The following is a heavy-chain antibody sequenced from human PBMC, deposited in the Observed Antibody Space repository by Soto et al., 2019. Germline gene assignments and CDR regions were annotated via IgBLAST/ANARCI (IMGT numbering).Heavy chain of an antibody. V-gene: IGHV3-21*01. J-gene: IGHJ4*02. CDR3: ARGHCSSTTCYEFDY. D-gene: IGHD2-2*01. CDR2: ISSSGAYI. Sequence: PGGSLRLSCAASGFSFGTYSMNWVRQAPGKGLEWVSSISSSGAYIYYADSMKGRFTISRDNAKKSVYLQMNSLRAEDTAVYYCARGHCSSTTCYEFDYWGQGTLVTGSS. CDR1: GFSFGTYS.